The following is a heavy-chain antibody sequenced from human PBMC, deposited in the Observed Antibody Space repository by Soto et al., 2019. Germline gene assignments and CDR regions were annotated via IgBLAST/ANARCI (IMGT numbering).Heavy chain of an antibody. V-gene: IGHV4-31*03. CDR3: ATKTPSVGAFDY. Sequence: SETLSLTCTVSGGSISSGGYYWSWIRQHPGKGLEWIGYIYYSGSTYYNPSLKSRVTISVDTSKNQFSLKLSSVTAADTAVYYCATKTPSVGAFDYWGQGTLVTVSS. CDR2: IYYSGST. CDR1: GGSISSGGYY. D-gene: IGHD1-26*01. J-gene: IGHJ4*02.